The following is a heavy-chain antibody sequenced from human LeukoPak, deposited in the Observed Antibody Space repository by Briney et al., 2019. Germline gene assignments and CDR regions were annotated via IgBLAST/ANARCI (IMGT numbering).Heavy chain of an antibody. D-gene: IGHD6-13*01. CDR1: GGSITSASYY. CDR2: IYTTGST. CDR3: ARGNSSSWPLDY. J-gene: IGHJ4*02. Sequence: SQTLSLTCTVSGGSITSASYYWSWIRQPAGKGLEWIGRIYTTGSTNYNPSFKSRLTMSVDTSKSQFSLNLNSVTAADTAVYYCARGNSSSWPLDYWGQGTLVTVSS. V-gene: IGHV4-61*02.